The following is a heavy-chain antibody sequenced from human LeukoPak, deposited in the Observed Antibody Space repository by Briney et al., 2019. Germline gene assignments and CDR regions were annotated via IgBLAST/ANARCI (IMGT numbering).Heavy chain of an antibody. V-gene: IGHV3-23*01. D-gene: IGHD2-15*01. CDR3: ARSGLNRFDY. CDR2: FSGSGGST. Sequence: GGSLRLSCAASGFTFSSFAMSWVRQAPGKRLEWVSSFSGSGGSTYYADSVKGRFSISRDNSKNTLYLQMNSLRAEDTAAYYCARSGLNRFDYWGQGTLVTVSS. CDR1: GFTFSSFA. J-gene: IGHJ4*02.